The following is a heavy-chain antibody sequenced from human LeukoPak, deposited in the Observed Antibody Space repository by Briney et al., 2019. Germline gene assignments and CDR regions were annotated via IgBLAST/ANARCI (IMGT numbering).Heavy chain of an antibody. CDR3: AEIIAVAGTGWFDR. V-gene: IGHV3-23*01. D-gene: IGHD6-19*01. Sequence: GGSLRLSCAASGFTFSSYAMSWVRQAPGKGLEWVSAISGSGGSTYYADSVKGRFTISRDNSKNTLYLQMNSLRAEDTAVYYCAEIIAVAGTGWFDRWGQGTLVTVSS. CDR2: ISGSGGST. J-gene: IGHJ5*02. CDR1: GFTFSSYA.